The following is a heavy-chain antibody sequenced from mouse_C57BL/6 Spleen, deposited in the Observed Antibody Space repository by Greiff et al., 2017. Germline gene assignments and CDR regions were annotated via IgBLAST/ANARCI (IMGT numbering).Heavy chain of an antibody. D-gene: IGHD2-4*01. CDR3: ARRRGYDYGGVYYAMDY. CDR1: GYTFTGYW. Sequence: VHLVESGAELMKPGASVKLSCKATGYTFTGYWIEWVKQRPGHGLEWIGEILPGSGSTNYNEKFKGKATLTADTSSNTAYMQLSSLTTEDSAIYYCARRRGYDYGGVYYAMDYWGQGTSVTVSS. V-gene: IGHV1-9*01. CDR2: ILPGSGST. J-gene: IGHJ4*01.